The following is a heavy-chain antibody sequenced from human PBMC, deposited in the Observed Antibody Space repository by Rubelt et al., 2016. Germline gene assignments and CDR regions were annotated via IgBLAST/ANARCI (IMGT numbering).Heavy chain of an antibody. CDR2: IHYSGST. CDR1: GGSISSYY. D-gene: IGHD6-19*01. V-gene: IGHV4-59*12. J-gene: IGHJ2*01. Sequence: QLQLQESGPGLVKASETLSLTCTVSGGSISSYYWSWIRQPPGKGPEWIGYIHYSGSTNYNPSLKSRVTILVDTSKNQFSLKLTSVTAAATGVYYCARPNSSGDRRYWYFDLWGRGTLVTVSS. CDR3: ARPNSSGDRRYWYFDL.